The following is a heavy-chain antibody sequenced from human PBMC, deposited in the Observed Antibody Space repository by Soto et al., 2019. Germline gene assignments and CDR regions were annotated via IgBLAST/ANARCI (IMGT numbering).Heavy chain of an antibody. J-gene: IGHJ4*02. CDR1: GFTFSSYS. Sequence: PGGSLRLSCAASGFTFSSYSMNWVRQAPGKGLEWVSYISSSSSTIYYADSVKGRFTISRDNAKNSLYLQMNSLRDEDTAVYYCARDLRSSGYYPTPFDYWGQGTLVTVSS. V-gene: IGHV3-48*02. CDR2: ISSSSSTI. CDR3: ARDLRSSGYYPTPFDY. D-gene: IGHD3-22*01.